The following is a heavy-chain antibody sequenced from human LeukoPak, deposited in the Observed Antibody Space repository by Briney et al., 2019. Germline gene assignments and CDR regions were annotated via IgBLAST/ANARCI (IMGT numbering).Heavy chain of an antibody. J-gene: IGHJ4*02. CDR3: ARVGTYCGGDCYFDY. D-gene: IGHD2-21*01. V-gene: IGHV1-69*01. Sequence: SVKVFCKASGGTFSSYAISWVRQAPGQGLEWMGGIIPIFGTANYAQKFQGRVTITADESTSTAYMELSSLRSEDTAVYYCARVGTYCGGDCYFDYWGQGTLVTVSS. CDR2: IIPIFGTA. CDR1: GGTFSSYA.